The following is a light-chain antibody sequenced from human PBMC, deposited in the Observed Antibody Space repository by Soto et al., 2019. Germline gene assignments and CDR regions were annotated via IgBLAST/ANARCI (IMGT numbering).Light chain of an antibody. Sequence: DIQMTQSPSTLSASVGDRVTITCRASQSISTWLAWYQQKPGKAPKLLIYEASSLDSGVPSRFSGSGSGTEFTLTISSLQPDDFATYYCQQYYSYSWTFGQGTKVEIK. CDR2: EAS. V-gene: IGKV1-5*03. J-gene: IGKJ1*01. CDR3: QQYYSYSWT. CDR1: QSISTW.